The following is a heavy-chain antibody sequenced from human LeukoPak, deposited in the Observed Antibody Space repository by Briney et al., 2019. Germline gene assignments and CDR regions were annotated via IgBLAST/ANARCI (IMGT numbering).Heavy chain of an antibody. V-gene: IGHV4-39*01. J-gene: IGHJ4*02. CDR3: ARQRWLRPRGFDY. D-gene: IGHD5-12*01. CDR1: GGSISSSSYY. Sequence: SETLSLTCTVSGGSISSSSYYWGWIRQPPGKGLEWIGSIYYSGSTYYNPSLKSRVTISVDTSKNQFSLKLSSVTAADTAVYYCARQRWLRPRGFDYWGQGTLVTVSS. CDR2: IYYSGST.